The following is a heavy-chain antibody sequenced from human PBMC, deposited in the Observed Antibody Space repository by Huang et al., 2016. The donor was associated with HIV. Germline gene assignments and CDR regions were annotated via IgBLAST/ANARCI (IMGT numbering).Heavy chain of an antibody. CDR1: GFNFKNYC. V-gene: IGHV3-7*01. CDR2: IREDGSGK. J-gene: IGHJ3*02. CDR3: ATNLQIVVVPPDMGYDAFDM. D-gene: IGHD2-2*01. Sequence: DEHLVESGGGLVQSGGAVTITCEVSGFNFKNYCMNWVRQGPGKGMEWWDNIREDGSGKNYVDTGKCRFTIFRDNAKNLLYLQMKSLRAEDTSVYYCATNLQIVVVPPDMGYDAFDMWGQGTMVTVSS.